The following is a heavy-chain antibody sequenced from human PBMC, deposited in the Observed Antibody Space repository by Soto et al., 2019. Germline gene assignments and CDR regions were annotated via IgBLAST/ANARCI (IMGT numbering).Heavy chain of an antibody. Sequence: RLSCAASEFTFSSYAMSWVRQTPGKGLEWVSTISGSGGRTYYADSAKGRFTISRDNSRNTLHLQMNSLRVEDTAVYYCAKTLLSTSWYGLHDYVSQGTLVTVSS. CDR3: AKTLLSTSWYGLHDY. V-gene: IGHV3-23*01. CDR2: ISGSGGRT. D-gene: IGHD6-13*01. CDR1: EFTFSSYA. J-gene: IGHJ4*02.